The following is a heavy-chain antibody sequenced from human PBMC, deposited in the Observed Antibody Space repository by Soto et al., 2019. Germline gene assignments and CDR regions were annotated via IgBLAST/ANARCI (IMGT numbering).Heavy chain of an antibody. Sequence: PGGSLRLSCAASGFTFSSYSMNWVRQAPGKGLEWVSSISSSSSYIYYADSVKGRFTISRDNAKNSLYLQMNGLRAEDTAVYYCARDVDSSSWSHYYYYYMDVWGKGTTVTVSS. CDR2: ISSSSSYI. J-gene: IGHJ6*03. D-gene: IGHD6-13*01. CDR3: ARDVDSSSWSHYYYYYMDV. CDR1: GFTFSSYS. V-gene: IGHV3-21*01.